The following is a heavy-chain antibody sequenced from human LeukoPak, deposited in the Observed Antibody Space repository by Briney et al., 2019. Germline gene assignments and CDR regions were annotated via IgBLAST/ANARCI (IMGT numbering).Heavy chain of an antibody. V-gene: IGHV3-23*01. CDR2: ISGSGDIT. Sequence: PGGSLRLSCAASGFTFSSYAMSWVRQAPGKGLEWVSAISGSGDITCYADSVKGRFTISRDNSKNTLYLQMNNLRAEDTAVYYCATSPTFDPWGQGTLVTVSS. CDR3: ATSPTFDP. J-gene: IGHJ5*02. CDR1: GFTFSSYA.